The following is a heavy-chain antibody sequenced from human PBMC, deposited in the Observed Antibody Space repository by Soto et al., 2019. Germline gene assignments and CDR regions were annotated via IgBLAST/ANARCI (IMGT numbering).Heavy chain of an antibody. Sequence: PSETLSLTCTVSGGSTSSYYWSWIRQPPGKGLEWIGYIYYSGSTNYNPSLKSRVTISVDTSKNQFSLKLSSVTAADTAVYYCARQDYYYYGMDVWGQGTTVTVSS. CDR2: IYYSGST. V-gene: IGHV4-59*08. J-gene: IGHJ6*02. CDR3: ARQDYYYYGMDV. CDR1: GGSTSSYY.